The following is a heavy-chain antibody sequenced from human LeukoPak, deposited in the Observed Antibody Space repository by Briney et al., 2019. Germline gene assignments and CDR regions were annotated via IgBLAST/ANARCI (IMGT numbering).Heavy chain of an antibody. V-gene: IGHV4-59*01. Sequence: PSETLSLTCTVSGGSISSYYWNWIRRAPGKGLEWIGDIHYSGSTNHNSSLKSRVTISVDTSKNQYSLKLSSVTAADTAVYYCARDGVAGGFDYWGQGTLVTVSS. D-gene: IGHD6-19*01. J-gene: IGHJ4*02. CDR3: ARDGVAGGFDY. CDR1: GGSISSYY. CDR2: IHYSGST.